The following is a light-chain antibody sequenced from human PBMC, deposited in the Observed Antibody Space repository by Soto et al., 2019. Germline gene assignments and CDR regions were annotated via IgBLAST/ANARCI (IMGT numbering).Light chain of an antibody. CDR2: EVV. Sequence: QSALTHPPSASWSPGQSVTISCTGTKSDIGVYDFVSWYQHHPGKAPRLIIYEVVQRPSGVPDRFSGSKSGNTASLTVSGLQAADEADYFCKSYAGSNTYVFGSGTKVTVX. V-gene: IGLV2-8*01. CDR1: KSDIGVYDF. J-gene: IGLJ1*01. CDR3: KSYAGSNTYV.